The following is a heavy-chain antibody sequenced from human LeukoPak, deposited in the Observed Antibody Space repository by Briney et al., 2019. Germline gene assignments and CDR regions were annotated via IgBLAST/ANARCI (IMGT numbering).Heavy chain of an antibody. J-gene: IGHJ4*02. V-gene: IGHV3-30*18. D-gene: IGHD6-19*01. Sequence: PGGSLRLSCAASAFTFSNYGMHWVRQAPGKGLEWVAVVSYAGSTTSSADSAKGRFTISRDNSKHTIYLQMNSLRAEDTAVYYCAKEPIPMAGGYYFDYWGQGTLVTVSS. CDR1: AFTFSNYG. CDR2: VSYAGSTT. CDR3: AKEPIPMAGGYYFDY.